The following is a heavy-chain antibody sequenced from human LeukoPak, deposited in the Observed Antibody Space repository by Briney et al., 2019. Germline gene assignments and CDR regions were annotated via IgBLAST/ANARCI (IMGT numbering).Heavy chain of an antibody. CDR2: ISAYNGNT. D-gene: IGHD3-22*01. CDR3: ARDGGDDSSGYYYVNWFDP. CDR1: GYTFTSYG. V-gene: IGHV1-18*01. J-gene: IGHJ5*02. Sequence: ASVKVSCKASGYTFTSYGISWVRQAPGQGLEWMGWISAYNGNTNYAQKLQGRVTMTTDTSTSTAYMELRSLRSDDTAVYYCARDGGDDSSGYYYVNWFDPWGQGTLVTVSS.